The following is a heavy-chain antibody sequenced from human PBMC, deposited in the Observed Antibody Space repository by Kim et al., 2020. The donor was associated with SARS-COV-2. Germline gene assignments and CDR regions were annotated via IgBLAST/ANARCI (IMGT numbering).Heavy chain of an antibody. Sequence: GGSLRLSCAGSGFTFYNYAMSWVRQAPGKGLEWVSAVSGSGSHTFYADSVRGRFTISSDNSKNIVFLQMNNWRTDDTAVYYCAKPYASGTYYSFDIWGQG. CDR2: VSGSGSHT. CDR3: AKPYASGTYYSFDI. CDR1: GFTFYNYA. V-gene: IGHV3-23*01. J-gene: IGHJ3*02. D-gene: IGHD3-10*01.